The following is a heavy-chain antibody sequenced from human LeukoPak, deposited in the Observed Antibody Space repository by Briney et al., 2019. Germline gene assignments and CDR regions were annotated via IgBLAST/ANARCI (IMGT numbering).Heavy chain of an antibody. Sequence: GASVNVSCKASGYTFTNYYIHWVRQAPGQGLEWMGIINPSGGSTNYGQKFQGRVTMTRDTSTSTVYMELSSLTSEDTAVYYCARGIGLDDYWGQGTLVTVSS. CDR2: INPSGGST. CDR3: ARGIGLDDY. V-gene: IGHV1-46*01. J-gene: IGHJ4*02. D-gene: IGHD6-19*01. CDR1: GYTFTNYY.